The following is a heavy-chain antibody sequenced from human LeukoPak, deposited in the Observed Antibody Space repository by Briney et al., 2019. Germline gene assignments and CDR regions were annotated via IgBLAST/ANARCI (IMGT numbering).Heavy chain of an antibody. Sequence: RGSLRLSCADSGFTFSGYAMSSVRQTPGAGLEWVSSMGGSSNSIYYADSLKCRFTISRDNAKNSLYLKMNSLRVEDTTVYHCPSEESEGFDYWGQGTPGTVSS. CDR3: PSEESEGFDY. CDR2: MGGSSNSI. J-gene: IGHJ4*02. D-gene: IGHD1-14*01. CDR1: GFTFSGYA. V-gene: IGHV3-21*01.